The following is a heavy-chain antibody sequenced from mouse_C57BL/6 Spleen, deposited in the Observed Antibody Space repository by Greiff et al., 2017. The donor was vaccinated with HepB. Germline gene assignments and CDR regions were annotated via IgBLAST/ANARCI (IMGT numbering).Heavy chain of an antibody. CDR3: ARGHYGSSSDY. D-gene: IGHD1-1*01. J-gene: IGHJ2*01. Sequence: QVQLQQSGPELVKPGASVKISCKASGYAFSSSWMNWVKQRPGKGLEWIGRIYPGDGDTNYNGKFKGKATLTADKSSSTAYMQLSSLTSEDSAVYFCARGHYGSSSDYWGQGTTLTVSS. CDR1: GYAFSSSW. V-gene: IGHV1-82*01. CDR2: IYPGDGDT.